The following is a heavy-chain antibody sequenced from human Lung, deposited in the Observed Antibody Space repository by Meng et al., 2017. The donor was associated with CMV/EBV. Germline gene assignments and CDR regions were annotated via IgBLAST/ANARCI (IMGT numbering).Heavy chain of an antibody. CDR3: ARGGPIAARNDY. Sequence: GESLKISCAASGFTFSSYSMNWVRQAPGKGLEWVSSISSSSSYIYYADSVKGRFTISRDNAKNSLYLQMNSLRAEDTAVYYCARGGPIAARNDYWGQGTLVXVSS. CDR2: ISSSSSYI. V-gene: IGHV3-21*01. D-gene: IGHD6-6*01. J-gene: IGHJ4*02. CDR1: GFTFSSYS.